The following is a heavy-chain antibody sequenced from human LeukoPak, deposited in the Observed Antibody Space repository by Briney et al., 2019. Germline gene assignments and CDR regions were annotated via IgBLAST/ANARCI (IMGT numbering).Heavy chain of an antibody. CDR1: GGTFSNYA. V-gene: IGHV1-69*04. CDR3: AREGEAEAAAGLYGLDV. J-gene: IGHJ6*02. D-gene: IGHD6-25*01. CDR2: IIPFLDTS. Sequence: SVKVSCKASGGTFSNYAISWVRQAPGQGLELMGRIIPFLDTSTYARKFQGRLIFTADKSTNIAYMELSSLRFQDTAVYYCAREGEAEAAAGLYGLDVWGQGTTVTVSS.